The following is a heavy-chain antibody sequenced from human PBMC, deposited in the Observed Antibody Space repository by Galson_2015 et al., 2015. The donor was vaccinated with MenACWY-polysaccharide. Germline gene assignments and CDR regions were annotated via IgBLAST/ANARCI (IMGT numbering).Heavy chain of an antibody. CDR1: GGSFSTFS. J-gene: IGHJ3*02. CDR2: IIPGLDKP. D-gene: IGHD3-16*01. Sequence: SVKVSCKASGGSFSTFSFNWVRQAPGQGLEWMGRIIPGLDKPNYAQKFQGRATITADKSTGTAYMELSSLRPEDTTVYYCASLLGEAPAKTWAFDIRGLGAVVTVSS. CDR3: ASLLGEAPAKTWAFDI. V-gene: IGHV1-69*02.